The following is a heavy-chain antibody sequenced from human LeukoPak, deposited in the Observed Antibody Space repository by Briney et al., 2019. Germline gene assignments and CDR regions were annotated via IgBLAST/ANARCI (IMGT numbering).Heavy chain of an antibody. J-gene: IGHJ3*01. Sequence: SDTLSLTCPVSGGSLSGHYWSWIRQSPGKGLEWIGEIHHDGRTKYRPSLQSRISISLDTSKNEIFLTLTEVTAATTALYFCARDPEPQDYAHTVNAYDVWGPGTMVTVCS. CDR2: IHHDGRT. V-gene: IGHV4-34*01. D-gene: IGHD4-17*01. CDR3: ARDPEPQDYAHTVNAYDV. CDR1: GGSLSGHY.